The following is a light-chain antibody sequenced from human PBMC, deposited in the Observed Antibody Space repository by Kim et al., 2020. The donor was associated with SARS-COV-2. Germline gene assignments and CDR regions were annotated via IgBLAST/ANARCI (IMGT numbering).Light chain of an antibody. Sequence: QRVTVSCSGCNSSSGSITVNWYQQLPGTAPKLHIYSNNQRPSGLPDRFSGSRSGTSASLAISGLQSEDEADYYCAAWDDSLNGYVFGTGTKVTVL. CDR2: SNN. J-gene: IGLJ1*01. CDR1: NSSSGSIT. V-gene: IGLV1-44*01. CDR3: AAWDDSLNGYV.